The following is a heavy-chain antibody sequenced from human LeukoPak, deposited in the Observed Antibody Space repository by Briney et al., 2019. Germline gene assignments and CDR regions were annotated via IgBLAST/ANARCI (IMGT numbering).Heavy chain of an antibody. J-gene: IGHJ4*02. CDR2: INHSGST. CDR1: GGSFSGYY. V-gene: IGHV4-34*01. Sequence: KPSETLSLTCAAYGGSFSGYYWSWIRQPPGKGLEWIGEINHSGSTNYNPSLKSRVTISVDTSKNQFSLKLSSVTAADTAVYYCAREDKEVGATVFWGQGTLVTVSS. D-gene: IGHD1-26*01. CDR3: AREDKEVGATVF.